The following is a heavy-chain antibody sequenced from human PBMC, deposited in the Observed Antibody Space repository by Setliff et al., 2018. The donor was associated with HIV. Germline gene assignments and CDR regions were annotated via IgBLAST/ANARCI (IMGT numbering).Heavy chain of an antibody. CDR2: ISGSSSYI. CDR3: ATEHPGYFDY. Sequence: GGSLRLSCAASGFTFSSYSMNWVRQAPGKGLEWVSSISGSSSYIYYADSVKGRFTISRDNAENSLYLQMNSLRAEDTAMYYCATEHPGYFDYWGQGTLVTVSS. V-gene: IGHV3-21*01. J-gene: IGHJ4*02. CDR1: GFTFSSYS.